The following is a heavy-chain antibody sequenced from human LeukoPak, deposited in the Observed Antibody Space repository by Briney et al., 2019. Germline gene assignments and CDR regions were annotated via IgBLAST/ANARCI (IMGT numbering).Heavy chain of an antibody. CDR1: GGSFSGYY. D-gene: IGHD5-12*01. J-gene: IGHJ6*03. V-gene: IGHV4-34*01. CDR2: INHRGST. CDR3: ARGLVASYYYYYYYMDV. Sequence: PSETLSLTCAVYGGSFSGYYWSWIRQPPGKGLEWIGEINHRGSTNYNPSLKSRVTISVDTSKNQFSLKLSSVTAADTAVYYCARGLVASYYYYYYYMDVWGKGTTVTVSS.